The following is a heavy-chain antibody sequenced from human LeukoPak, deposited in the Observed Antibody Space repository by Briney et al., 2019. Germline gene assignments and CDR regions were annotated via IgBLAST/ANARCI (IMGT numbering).Heavy chain of an antibody. CDR3: AKTGSSRFDY. CDR1: GFTLDDYA. Sequence: GGSLRLSCAASGFTLDDYAMHWVRQAPGKGLEWVSGISWNSGSIGYADSVKGRFTISRDNSKNTLFLQMNSLRAEDTAVYYCAKTGSSRFDYWGQGTLVTVSS. J-gene: IGHJ4*02. D-gene: IGHD1-26*01. CDR2: ISWNSGSI. V-gene: IGHV3-9*01.